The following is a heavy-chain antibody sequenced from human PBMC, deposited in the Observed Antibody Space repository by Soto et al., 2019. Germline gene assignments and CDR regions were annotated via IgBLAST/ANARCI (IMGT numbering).Heavy chain of an antibody. V-gene: IGHV1-69*13. CDR2: IIPIFGTA. Sequence: SVKVSCKASGGTFSSYAISWVRQAPGQGLEWMGGIIPIFGTANYAQKFQGRVTITADESTSTAYMELSSLRSEDTAVYYCARPSPLRFLEWSPRPEDYYYGMDVWGQGTTVTVSS. J-gene: IGHJ6*02. D-gene: IGHD3-3*01. CDR1: GGTFSSYA. CDR3: ARPSPLRFLEWSPRPEDYYYGMDV.